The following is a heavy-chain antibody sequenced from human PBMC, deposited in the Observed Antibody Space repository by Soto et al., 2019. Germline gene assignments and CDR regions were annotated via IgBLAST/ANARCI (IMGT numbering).Heavy chain of an antibody. D-gene: IGHD6-6*01. J-gene: IGHJ5*02. CDR1: GGSTSSSNW. Sequence: PSETLSLTCAVSGGSTSSSNWWSWVRQPPGKGLEWIGEIYHSGSTNYNPSLKSRVTISVDKSKNQFSLKLSSVTAADTAVYYCARDLGSSSTWGLFDPWGQGTLVTVSS. CDR3: ARDLGSSSTWGLFDP. V-gene: IGHV4-4*02. CDR2: IYHSGST.